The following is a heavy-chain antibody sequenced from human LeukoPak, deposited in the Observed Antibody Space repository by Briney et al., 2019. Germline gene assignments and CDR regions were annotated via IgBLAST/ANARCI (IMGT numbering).Heavy chain of an antibody. V-gene: IGHV3-48*01. J-gene: IGHJ4*02. Sequence: GGSLRLSCAASEFTLSSYSMNWVRQAPGKGLEWVSYIGGSGSTIHYADSVEGRFTISRDNSQNTLYLQMNSLRAEDTAVYYCARGYTGFGSGSSLGYWGQGTLVTVSS. CDR3: ARGYTGFGSGSSLGY. D-gene: IGHD3-10*01. CDR2: IGGSGSTI. CDR1: EFTLSSYS.